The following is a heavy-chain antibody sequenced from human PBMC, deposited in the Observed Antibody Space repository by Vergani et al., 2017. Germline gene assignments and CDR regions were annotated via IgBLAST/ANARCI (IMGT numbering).Heavy chain of an antibody. CDR1: GFTFSSYG. CDR2: IWYDGSNK. Sequence: QVQLVESGGGVVQPGRSLRLSCAASGFTFSSYGMHWVRQAPGKGLEWVAVIWYDGSNKYYADSVKGRFTISRDKSKNTLYLQMNSLRAEDTAVYYCARVPNPDWYFDLWGRGTRVTVSS. CDR3: ARVPNPDWYFDL. J-gene: IGHJ2*01. V-gene: IGHV3-33*01.